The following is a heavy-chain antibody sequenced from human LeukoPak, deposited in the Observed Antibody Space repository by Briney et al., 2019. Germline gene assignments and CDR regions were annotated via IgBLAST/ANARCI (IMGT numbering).Heavy chain of an antibody. D-gene: IGHD6-25*01. Sequence: SETLSLTCAVYGGSFSTYYWSWIRQPPGKWLEWIGEINHRGSTNYNPSLKSRVTISVDTSKNQFSLKLSSVTAADTAVYYCARHAPRIAAPFDYWGQGTLVTVSS. J-gene: IGHJ4*02. V-gene: IGHV4-34*01. CDR2: INHRGST. CDR1: GGSFSTYY. CDR3: ARHAPRIAAPFDY.